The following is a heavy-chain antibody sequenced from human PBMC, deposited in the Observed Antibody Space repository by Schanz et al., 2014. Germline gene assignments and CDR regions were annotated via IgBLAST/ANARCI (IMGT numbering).Heavy chain of an antibody. CDR1: GLNFDYYG. CDR3: AKVAPAATYLDS. Sequence: QVQLVESGGGVVQPGRSLRLSCATSGLNFDYYGMNWVRQAPGKGLEWVANIGYDGSEKYYVDSVKGRFTISRDNSKNTLYLQINSLRAEDTAVYYCAKVAPAATYLDSWGLGTLVTVSS. V-gene: IGHV3-30*02. J-gene: IGHJ4*02. CDR2: IGYDGSEK. D-gene: IGHD2-2*01.